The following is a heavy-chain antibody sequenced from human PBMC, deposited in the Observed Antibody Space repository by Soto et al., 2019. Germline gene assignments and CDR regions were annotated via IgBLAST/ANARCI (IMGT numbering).Heavy chain of an antibody. CDR1: GFTFRNYD. V-gene: IGHV3-13*05. D-gene: IGHD5-18*01. CDR3: ARDRHSVGPRANDAFDV. J-gene: IGHJ3*01. CDR2: ISAAGDP. Sequence: EVQLVESGGGLVQPGGSLRLSCEASGFTFRNYDMHWVRQGTGKGLEWVSGISAAGDPDYADSVEGRFTISRENAQNSFFLQMNSLRVGDTALYFCARDRHSVGPRANDAFDVWGQGTMITVSS.